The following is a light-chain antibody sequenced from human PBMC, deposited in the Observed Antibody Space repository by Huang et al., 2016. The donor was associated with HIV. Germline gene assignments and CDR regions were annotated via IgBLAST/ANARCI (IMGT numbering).Light chain of an antibody. J-gene: IGKJ1*01. Sequence: IQMTQSPSSLSASVGDRVTITCRASQGISNYLAWYQQKPGKVPKLLIYAASTLQSGVPSRYSGSGSGTDFRLTISSLQPEDVATYYCQKYNSAPWTFGQGTKVEIK. CDR2: AAS. CDR1: QGISNY. CDR3: QKYNSAPWT. V-gene: IGKV1-27*01.